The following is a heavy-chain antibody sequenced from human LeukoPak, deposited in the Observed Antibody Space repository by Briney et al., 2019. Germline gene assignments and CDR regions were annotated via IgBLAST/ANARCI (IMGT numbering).Heavy chain of an antibody. Sequence: GGSLRLSCAASGVTFSSYEMNWVRQAPGKGLEWVSYISSSGSTIYYADSVKGRFTISRDNAKNSLYLQMNSLRAEDTAVYYCASPQFSDAFDIWGQGTMVTVSS. J-gene: IGHJ3*02. V-gene: IGHV3-48*03. CDR2: ISSSGSTI. D-gene: IGHD3-3*01. CDR1: GVTFSSYE. CDR3: ASPQFSDAFDI.